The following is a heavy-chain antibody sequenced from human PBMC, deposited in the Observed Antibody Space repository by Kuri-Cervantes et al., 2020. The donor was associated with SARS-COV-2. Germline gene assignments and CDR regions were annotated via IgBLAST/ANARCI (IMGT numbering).Heavy chain of an antibody. J-gene: IGHJ6*02. V-gene: IGHV3-30-3*01. CDR3: ARSAYCSSTSCYPYYYYYYGMDV. CDR2: ISYDGSNK. D-gene: IGHD2-2*01. CDR1: GFTFSSYA. Sequence: GGSLRLSCAASGFTFSSYAMRWVRQAPGKGLEGVAVISYDGSNKYYADSVKGRFTISRDNSKNTLYLQMNSLRAEDTAVYYCARSAYCSSTSCYPYYYYYYGMDVWGQGTTVTVSS.